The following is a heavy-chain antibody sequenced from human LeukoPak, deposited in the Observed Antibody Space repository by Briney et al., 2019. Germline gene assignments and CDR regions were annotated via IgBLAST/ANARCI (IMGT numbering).Heavy chain of an antibody. CDR3: ARAFPPLRTSAAGDY. V-gene: IGHV3-21*06. Sequence: GGSLRLSCTASGFSFSDYDMNWVRQAPGKGLEWVSSISGSSSHRYYADSAKGRFTISRDNAKNSLYIQMNSLRAEDTAVYYCARAFPPLRTSAAGDYWGQGTLVTVSS. CDR1: GFSFSDYD. J-gene: IGHJ4*02. D-gene: IGHD6-25*01. CDR2: ISGSSSHR.